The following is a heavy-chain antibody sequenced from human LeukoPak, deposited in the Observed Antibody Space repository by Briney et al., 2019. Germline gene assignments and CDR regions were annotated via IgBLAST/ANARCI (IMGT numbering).Heavy chain of an antibody. J-gene: IGHJ4*02. CDR3: ARGWELSYFDY. CDR2: IFYSGST. Sequence: SQTLSLTCTVSGVSISSGDYYWNWIRQPPGKGLECIGYIFYSGSTYYNPSRKSRVTISGDTSKNQFSLKLSSVTAADTAVSYCARGWELSYFDYWGQGTLVTVSS. CDR1: GVSISSGDYY. D-gene: IGHD4-23*01. V-gene: IGHV4-30-4*01.